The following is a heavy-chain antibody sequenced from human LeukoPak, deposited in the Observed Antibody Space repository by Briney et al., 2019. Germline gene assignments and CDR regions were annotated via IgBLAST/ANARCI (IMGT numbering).Heavy chain of an antibody. J-gene: IGHJ4*02. CDR2: INGDGTIT. D-gene: IGHD5-12*01. V-gene: IGHV3-74*01. CDR3: ARRGPEIVATIDY. Sequence: GESLRLSCAASGFTFSSYWMHWVRQAPGKGLLWVSRINGDGTITAYADSVKGRFTISRDNAKNTLYLQMNSLRAEDTAVYYCARRGPEIVATIDYWGQGTLVTVSS. CDR1: GFTFSSYW.